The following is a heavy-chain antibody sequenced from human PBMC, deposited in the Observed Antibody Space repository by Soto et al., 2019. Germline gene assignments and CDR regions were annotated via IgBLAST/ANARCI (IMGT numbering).Heavy chain of an antibody. CDR3: ARAPTTVVTPYYFDY. J-gene: IGHJ4*02. CDR2: ISYDGSNK. CDR1: GFAFSNYA. V-gene: IGHV3-30-3*01. Sequence: QVQLVESGGGVVQPGRSLRLSCAASGFAFSNYAMHWVRQAPGKGLEWVAVISYDGSNKYYADSVKGRFTISRDNSKNTLYRQMNSLRAEDTAVYYCARAPTTVVTPYYFDYWGQGTLVTVSS. D-gene: IGHD4-17*01.